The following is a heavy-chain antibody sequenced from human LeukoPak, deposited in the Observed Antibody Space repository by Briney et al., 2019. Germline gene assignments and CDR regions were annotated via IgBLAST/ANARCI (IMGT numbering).Heavy chain of an antibody. Sequence: PSETLSLTCTVSGGSISSSSYYWGWIRQPPGKGLEWIGEINHSGSTNYNPSLKSRVTISVDTSKNQFSLKLSSVTAADTAVYYCARLGTYGDYAVDYWGQGTLVTVSS. J-gene: IGHJ4*02. CDR2: INHSGST. V-gene: IGHV4-39*07. D-gene: IGHD4-17*01. CDR1: GGSISSSSYY. CDR3: ARLGTYGDYAVDY.